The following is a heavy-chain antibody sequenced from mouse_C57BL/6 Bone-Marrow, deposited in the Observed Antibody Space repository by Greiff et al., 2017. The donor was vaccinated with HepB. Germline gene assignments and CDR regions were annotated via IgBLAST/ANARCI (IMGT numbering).Heavy chain of an antibody. CDR3: ARLGYSKSRFAY. Sequence: EVQLQQSGPELVKPGASVKISCKASGYSFTGYYMNWVKQSPEKSLEWIGEINPSTGGTTYNQKFKAKATLTVDKSSSTAYMQLKSLTSEDSAVYYCARLGYSKSRFAYWGQGTLVTVSA. J-gene: IGHJ3*01. CDR2: INPSTGGT. D-gene: IGHD1-3*01. V-gene: IGHV1-42*01. CDR1: GYSFTGYY.